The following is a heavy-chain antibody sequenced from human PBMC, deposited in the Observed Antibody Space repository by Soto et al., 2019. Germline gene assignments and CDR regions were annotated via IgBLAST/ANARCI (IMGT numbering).Heavy chain of an antibody. CDR3: ARSIVVVTPDSFDI. CDR2: IIPIFGTA. V-gene: IGHV1-69*13. Sequence: SVKVSCQASGGTFSSYAISWVRQAPGQGLEWMGGIIPIFGTANYAQKFQGRVTITADESTSTAYMELSSLRSEGTVVYYCARSIVVVTPDSFDIWGQGTMVTVSS. CDR1: GGTFSSYA. D-gene: IGHD3-22*01. J-gene: IGHJ3*02.